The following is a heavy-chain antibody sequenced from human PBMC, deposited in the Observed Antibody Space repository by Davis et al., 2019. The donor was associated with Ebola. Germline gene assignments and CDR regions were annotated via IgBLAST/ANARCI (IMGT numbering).Heavy chain of an antibody. CDR1: GGSFSGYY. CDR2: INHIGST. D-gene: IGHD6-13*01. CDR3: ATSIAAAAVFF. V-gene: IGHV4-34*01. Sequence: SETLSLTCAVYGGSFSGYYWSWIRQPPGKGLEWNGEINHIGSTNYNPSIKSRVTISVDTSKNQFSLKLSSVTAADTAVYYCATSIAAAAVFFWGQGTLVTVSS. J-gene: IGHJ4*02.